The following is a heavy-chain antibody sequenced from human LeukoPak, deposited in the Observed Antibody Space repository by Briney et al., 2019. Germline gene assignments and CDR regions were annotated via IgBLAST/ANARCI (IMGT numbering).Heavy chain of an antibody. D-gene: IGHD1-14*01. J-gene: IGHJ4*02. CDR2: IYHTGST. V-gene: IGHV4-30-2*01. CDR3: ARGTTYGGFDY. CDR1: GGSISSGGYS. Sequence: SQTLSLTCAVSGGSISSGGYSWSWIRQAPGKGLEWIGYIYHTGSTSYSPSLQSRVTISVDMSKNQLSPKLSSVTAADTAVYYCARGTTYGGFDYWGQGTLVTVSS.